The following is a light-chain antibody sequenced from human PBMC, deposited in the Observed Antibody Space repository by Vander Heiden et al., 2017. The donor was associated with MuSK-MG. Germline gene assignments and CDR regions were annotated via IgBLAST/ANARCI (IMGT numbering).Light chain of an antibody. V-gene: IGLV3-1*01. J-gene: IGLJ2*01. CDR2: EDG. Sequence: SYELTQSPSVSVSPGQTASITCPGDKLGDKYVCWYQQKPGQSPVLVIYEDGKRPSGIPERFSGSSSGNTATLTISGTQAVDEADYYCQSWDSTTVLFGGGTKLTVL. CDR1: KLGDKY. CDR3: QSWDSTTVL.